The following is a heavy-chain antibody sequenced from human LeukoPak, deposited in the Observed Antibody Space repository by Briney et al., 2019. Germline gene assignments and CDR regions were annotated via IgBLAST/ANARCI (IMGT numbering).Heavy chain of an antibody. CDR3: ARGDYGAQGYYSYGMDV. CDR2: IDPSGGST. V-gene: IGHV1-46*01. CDR1: GYTFTSYY. D-gene: IGHD4-17*01. Sequence: GASVKVSCKASGYTFTSYYMHWVRQAPGQGLEWMGIIDPSGGSTSYAQKFQGRVTITRDMSTSTVYMELSRLRSEGTDVYYCARGDYGAQGYYSYGMDVWGQGTTVTVSS. J-gene: IGHJ6*02.